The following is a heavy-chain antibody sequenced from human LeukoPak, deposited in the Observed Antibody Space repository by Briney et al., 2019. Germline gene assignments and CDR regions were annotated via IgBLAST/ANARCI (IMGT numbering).Heavy chain of an antibody. J-gene: IGHJ4*02. Sequence: SVKVSCKASGGTFSSYAISWVRQAPGQGLEWMGGIIPIFGTANYAQKFQGRVTITADESTSTAHMELSSLRSEDTAVYYCARRWELYFDYWGQGTLVTVSS. CDR3: ARRWELYFDY. CDR2: IIPIFGTA. D-gene: IGHD1-26*01. V-gene: IGHV1-69*13. CDR1: GGTFSSYA.